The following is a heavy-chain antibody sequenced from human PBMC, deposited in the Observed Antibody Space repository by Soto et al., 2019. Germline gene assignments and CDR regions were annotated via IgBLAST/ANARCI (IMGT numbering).Heavy chain of an antibody. CDR2: ISSSSSYI. Sequence: GGSLRLSCVASGFTFSSYSMNWVRQAPGKGLEWVSSISSSSSYIYYADSVKGRFTISRDNAKNSLYLQMNSLRAEDTAVYYCARNNWNYEGGAFDIWGQGTMVTVSS. D-gene: IGHD1-7*01. CDR1: GFTFSSYS. V-gene: IGHV3-21*01. CDR3: ARNNWNYEGGAFDI. J-gene: IGHJ3*02.